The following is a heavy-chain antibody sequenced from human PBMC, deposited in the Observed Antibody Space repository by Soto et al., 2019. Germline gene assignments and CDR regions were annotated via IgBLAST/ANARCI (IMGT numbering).Heavy chain of an antibody. Sequence: GASVKVSCKASGYTFTSYYMHWVRQAPGQGLEWMGIINPSGGSTSYAQKFQGRVTMTRDTSTSTVYMELSSLRSEDTAVYYCARGQGSNYGSYYYYGMDVSGQGTTVTVSS. J-gene: IGHJ6*02. V-gene: IGHV1-46*01. CDR2: INPSGGST. CDR1: GYTFTSYY. CDR3: ARGQGSNYGSYYYYGMDV. D-gene: IGHD4-4*01.